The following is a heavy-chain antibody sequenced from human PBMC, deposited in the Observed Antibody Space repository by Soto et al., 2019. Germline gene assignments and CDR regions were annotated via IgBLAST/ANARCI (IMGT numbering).Heavy chain of an antibody. J-gene: IGHJ5*02. CDR1: GDSVSSNSAA. D-gene: IGHD6-19*01. Sequence: SQTLSLTCAISGDSVSSNSAAWNWIRQPPSRGLEWLGRTYYRSKRYNDYAVSVKSRITINPDTSKNQFSLQLKSVTPEDTAVYYCAREAVAAHNWFDPWGQGTLVTVSS. V-gene: IGHV6-1*01. CDR2: TYYRSKRYN. CDR3: AREAVAAHNWFDP.